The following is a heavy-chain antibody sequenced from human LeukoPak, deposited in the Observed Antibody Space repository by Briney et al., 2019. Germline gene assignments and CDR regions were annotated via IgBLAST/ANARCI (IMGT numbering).Heavy chain of an antibody. Sequence: PGGSLRLXCAASGFTFRSYGMQWVRQAPGKGLEWVAFIRYDGSNKYYADSVKGRFTISRDNSKNTLYLQMISLRAEDTAVYYCAKAPSGSYRGGFDYWGQGTLVTVSS. V-gene: IGHV3-30*02. CDR1: GFTFRSYG. CDR2: IRYDGSNK. D-gene: IGHD1-26*01. CDR3: AKAPSGSYRGGFDY. J-gene: IGHJ4*02.